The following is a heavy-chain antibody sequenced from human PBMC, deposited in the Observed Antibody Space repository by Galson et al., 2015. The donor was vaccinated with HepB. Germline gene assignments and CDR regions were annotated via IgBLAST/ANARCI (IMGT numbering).Heavy chain of an antibody. CDR1: GYTFTSYG. D-gene: IGHD3-22*01. V-gene: IGHV1-18*01. CDR3: ARESPYDSSGTVSDY. CDR2: ISAYNGNT. Sequence: SVKVSCKASGYTFTSYGISWVRQAPGQGLEWMGWISAYNGNTNYAQKLQGRVTMTTDTSTSTAYMELRSLRSDDTAVYYCARESPYDSSGTVSDYWGQGTLVTVSS. J-gene: IGHJ4*02.